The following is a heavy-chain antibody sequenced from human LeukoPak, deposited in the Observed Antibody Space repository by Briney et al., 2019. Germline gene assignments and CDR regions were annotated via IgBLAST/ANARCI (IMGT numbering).Heavy chain of an antibody. Sequence: SETLSLTCTVSGRSMSIYYGSWLRQPGGKGLEWIGRIYTRWCTNFNPSLKSRVYMSVDTSKNQSSLKLSSVTAADTAIYYCAREGGSYDSSGYYSLYYYFDYWGQGTLVTVSS. V-gene: IGHV4-4*07. CDR3: AREGGSYDSSGYYSLYYYFDY. CDR2: IYTRWCT. J-gene: IGHJ4*02. CDR1: GRSMSIYY. D-gene: IGHD3-22*01.